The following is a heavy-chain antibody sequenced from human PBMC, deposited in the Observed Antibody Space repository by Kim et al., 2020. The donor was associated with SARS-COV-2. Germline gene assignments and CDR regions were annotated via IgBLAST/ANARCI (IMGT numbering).Heavy chain of an antibody. CDR3: ARFAGDFQRIAVAFADY. CDR2: INHSGST. D-gene: IGHD6-19*01. Sequence: SETLSLTCAVYGGSFSGYYWSWIRQPPGKGLEWIGEINHSGSTNYNPSLKSRVTISVDTSKNQFSLKLSSVTAADTAVYYCARFAGDFQRIAVAFADYWGQGTLVTVSS. J-gene: IGHJ4*02. V-gene: IGHV4-34*01. CDR1: GGSFSGYY.